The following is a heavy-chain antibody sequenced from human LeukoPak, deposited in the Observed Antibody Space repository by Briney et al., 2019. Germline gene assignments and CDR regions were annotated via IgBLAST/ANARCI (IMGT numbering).Heavy chain of an antibody. CDR3: ARDGVDSSGYYYGY. V-gene: IGHV3-48*03. CDR2: ISSSGSTI. D-gene: IGHD3-22*01. Sequence: GGSLRLSCAASGFTFSNYEMNWVRQAPGKGLEWVSYISSSGSTIYCADSVKGRFTISRDNAKNSLYLQMNSLRAEDTAVYYCARDGVDSSGYYYGYWGQGTLVTVSS. CDR1: GFTFSNYE. J-gene: IGHJ4*02.